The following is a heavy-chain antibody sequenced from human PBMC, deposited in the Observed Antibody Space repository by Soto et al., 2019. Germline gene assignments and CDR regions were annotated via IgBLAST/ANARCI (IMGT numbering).Heavy chain of an antibody. CDR3: ARDRDRLQLGGNYYYSMDV. D-gene: IGHD4-4*01. CDR1: GGTFRSST. J-gene: IGHJ6*02. Sequence: QVQLVQSGAEVKKPGSSGTLSCKASGGTFRSSTISWVRQAPGQGLEWMGGIIPIFPTPDYAQKFQDRVTITADESASTAYRGLRSLTSEHTAVNCCARDRDRLQLGGNYYYSMDVWGQGTRVNVSS. CDR2: IIPIFPTP. V-gene: IGHV1-69*12.